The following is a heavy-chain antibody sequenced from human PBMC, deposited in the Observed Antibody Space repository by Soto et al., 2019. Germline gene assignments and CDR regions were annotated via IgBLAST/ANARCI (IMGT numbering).Heavy chain of an antibody. Sequence: SETLSLTCAVYGGSFSDYFWTWIRQPPGKGLEWIGEINHSGSTNFNPSLKSRVAISADTSRNQFSLRVTSVTAADTAVYYCAGREFARPSFHYYYYAGGGWGQGTTVTVSS. CDR2: INHSGST. V-gene: IGHV4-34*01. CDR3: AGREFARPSFHYYYYAGGG. D-gene: IGHD1-26*01. J-gene: IGHJ6*01. CDR1: GGSFSDYF.